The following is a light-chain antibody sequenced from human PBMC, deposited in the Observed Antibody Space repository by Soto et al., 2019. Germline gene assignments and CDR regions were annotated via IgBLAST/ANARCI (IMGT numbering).Light chain of an antibody. CDR3: QQSYSPLIT. CDR2: DAS. V-gene: IGKV1-39*01. Sequence: DIEMTQSPSTLSASVGARVTIPCRASQSISSWLDWYQQKPGKAPEPLIYDASSLESGVPSGFSGSGSGTDFTLTISSLQPEEFETYYCQQSYSPLITFGQGTRLEI. CDR1: QSISSW. J-gene: IGKJ5*01.